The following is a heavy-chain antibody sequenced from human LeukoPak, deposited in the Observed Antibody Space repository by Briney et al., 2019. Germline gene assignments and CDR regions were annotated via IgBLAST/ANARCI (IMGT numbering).Heavy chain of an antibody. CDR1: GFTFSSYG. CDR3: TKSGSGWSFDY. D-gene: IGHD6-19*01. CDR2: ISGSGGST. V-gene: IGHV3-23*01. J-gene: IGHJ4*02. Sequence: GGTLRLSCAASGFTFSSYGMSWVRQAPGKGLEWVSAISGSGGSTYYADSVKGRFTISRDNSKNTLYLQMNSLRAEDTAVYYCTKSGSGWSFDYWGQGTLVTVSS.